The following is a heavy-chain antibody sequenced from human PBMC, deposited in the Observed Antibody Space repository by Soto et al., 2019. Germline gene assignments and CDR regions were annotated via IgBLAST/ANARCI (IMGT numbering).Heavy chain of an antibody. D-gene: IGHD3-3*01. J-gene: IGHJ5*02. CDR1: GGSCSGYY. Sequence: QVQLQQWGAGLLKPSETLSLTCAVYGGSCSGYYWNWIRQPPGKGLEWIGEIDHSGYTNYNPSLKSRVTISVDTSKNQFSLRLTSVTAADTAVYYCARVRDWFDPWGQGTLVTVSS. CDR3: ARVRDWFDP. V-gene: IGHV4-34*01. CDR2: IDHSGYT.